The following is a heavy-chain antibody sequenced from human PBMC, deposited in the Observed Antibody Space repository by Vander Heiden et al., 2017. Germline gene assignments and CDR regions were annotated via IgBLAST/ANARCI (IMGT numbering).Heavy chain of an antibody. CDR2: INPNDGAT. Sequence: QLQLLQSGAEVRKPGASVKRSCRTSSEHSYSLHWVRQAPGQGLEWMGIINPNDGATTYAQRFQDRVTMTSDTSTSTVYMELSSLRSEDTAVYYWARDPSTVYLRQHFYFDAWDQGVRVTVSS. V-gene: IGHV1-46*02. J-gene: IGHJ4*02. CDR1: SEHSYS. D-gene: IGHD1-26*01. CDR3: ARDPSTVYLRQHFYFDA.